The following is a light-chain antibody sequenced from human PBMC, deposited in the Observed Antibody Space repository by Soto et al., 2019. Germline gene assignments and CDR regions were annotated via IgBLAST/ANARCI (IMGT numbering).Light chain of an antibody. Sequence: QSVLTQPPSASGTPGQRVTISCSGSSSNIGSNTVNWYQQLPGTAPKLLIYINDQRPSGVPARFSGSTSGTSASLAISGLQSDDEAHYYCATWDDSLNAAVFGGGTKLTVL. J-gene: IGLJ7*01. CDR1: SSNIGSNT. CDR3: ATWDDSLNAAV. CDR2: IND. V-gene: IGLV1-44*01.